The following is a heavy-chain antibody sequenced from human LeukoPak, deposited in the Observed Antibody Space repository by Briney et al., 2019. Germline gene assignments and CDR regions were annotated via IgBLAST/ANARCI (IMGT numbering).Heavy chain of an antibody. V-gene: IGHV3-33*01. D-gene: IGHD6-13*01. J-gene: IGHJ4*02. CDR2: IWYDGSNK. CDR3: ARGGLSIAAAGTPPNYYFDY. Sequence: GALRLSCPASGFTFSSYGMHWVRPAPGKGLEWVAVIWYDGSNKYYADSVKGRFTISRDNSKNTLYLQMNSLSAEDTAVYYCARGGLSIAAAGTPPNYYFDYWGQGTLVTVSS. CDR1: GFTFSSYG.